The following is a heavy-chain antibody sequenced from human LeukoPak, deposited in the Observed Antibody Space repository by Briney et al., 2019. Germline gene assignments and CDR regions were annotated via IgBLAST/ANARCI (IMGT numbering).Heavy chain of an antibody. Sequence: SGGSLRLSCAASGFTFSNAWMSWVRQAPGKGLEWVGRIKSKTDGGTTDYVAPVKGRFTIFRDNSKNTLYLQMNSLRAEDTAVYYCAKDARYCSGGSCYSRPRAGYFDYWGQGTLVTVSS. V-gene: IGHV3-15*01. CDR2: IKSKTDGGTT. J-gene: IGHJ4*02. CDR1: GFTFSNAW. CDR3: AKDARYCSGGSCYSRPRAGYFDY. D-gene: IGHD2-15*01.